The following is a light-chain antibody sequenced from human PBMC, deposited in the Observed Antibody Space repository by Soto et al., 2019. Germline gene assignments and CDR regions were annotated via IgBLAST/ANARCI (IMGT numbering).Light chain of an antibody. CDR3: CSYAGSSYV. J-gene: IGLJ1*01. Sequence: QSVLTQPRSVSGSPGQSVTIFCTGTSSDVGGYNFVSWYQQHPDKAPKVMIYDVSKRPSGVPDRFSGSKSGDTASLTISVLQAEDEADYHCCSYAGSSYVVGIGTKVTVL. CDR1: SSDVGGYNF. V-gene: IGLV2-11*01. CDR2: DVS.